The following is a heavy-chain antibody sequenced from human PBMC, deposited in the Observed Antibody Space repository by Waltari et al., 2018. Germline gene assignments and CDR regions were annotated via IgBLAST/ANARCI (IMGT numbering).Heavy chain of an antibody. CDR1: GGSISSSSYY. V-gene: IGHV4-39*07. CDR2: IYYSGST. D-gene: IGHD7-27*01. Sequence: QLQLQESGPGLVKPSETLSLTCTVSGGSISSSSYYWGWIRQPPGKGLEWIGSIYYSGSTYYNPSLKSRVTISVDTSKNQFSLKLSSVTAADTAVYYCARGRGNSGYFDYWGQGTLVTVSS. CDR3: ARGRGNSGYFDY. J-gene: IGHJ4*02.